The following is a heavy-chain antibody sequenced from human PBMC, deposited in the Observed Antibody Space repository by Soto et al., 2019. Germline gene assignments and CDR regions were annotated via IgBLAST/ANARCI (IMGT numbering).Heavy chain of an antibody. V-gene: IGHV1-18*01. CDR2: ISAHNGNT. J-gene: IGHJ4*02. Sequence: QVQLVQSGAEVKKPGASVKVSCKASGYTFTSYGISWVRQAPGQGLEWMGWISAHNGNTKYAQKLQGTATMTTDTSTSTAYMALRSLRSDATAVYYCATNLSYGLCDYWGPGTLVTVSS. CDR3: ATNLSYGLCDY. D-gene: IGHD5-18*01. CDR1: GYTFTSYG.